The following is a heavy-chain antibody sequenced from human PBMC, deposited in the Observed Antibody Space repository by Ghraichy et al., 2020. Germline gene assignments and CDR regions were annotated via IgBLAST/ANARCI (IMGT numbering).Heavy chain of an antibody. CDR2: IYHSGST. CDR3: ASLPALINRYYFDY. D-gene: IGHD1-14*01. CDR1: GGSISSSNW. Sequence: GSLRLSCAVSGGSISSSNWWSWVRQPPGKGLEWIGEIYHSGSTNYNPSLKSRVTISVDKSKNQFSLKLSSVTAADTAVYYCASLPALINRYYFDYWGQGTLVTVSS. V-gene: IGHV4-4*02. J-gene: IGHJ4*02.